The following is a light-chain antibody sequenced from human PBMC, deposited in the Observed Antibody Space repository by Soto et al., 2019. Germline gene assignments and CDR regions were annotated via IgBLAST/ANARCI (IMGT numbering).Light chain of an antibody. CDR2: EVS. CDR3: SSYTSSSTPYV. Sequence: ALTQPASVSGSPGQSITISCTGTSSDVGGYNYVSWYQQHPGKAPKLMIYEVSNRPSGVSNRFSGSKSGNTASLTISGLQAEDEADYYCSSYTSSSTPYVFGTGTKVTV. V-gene: IGLV2-14*01. CDR1: SSDVGGYNY. J-gene: IGLJ1*01.